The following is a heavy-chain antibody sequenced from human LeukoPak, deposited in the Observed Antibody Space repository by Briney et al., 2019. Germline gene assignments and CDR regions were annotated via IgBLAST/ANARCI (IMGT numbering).Heavy chain of an antibody. CDR1: GGSISSTSYY. V-gene: IGHV4-39*07. CDR3: ARDSSSSSVNY. Sequence: SETLSLTCTVSGGSISSTSYYWGWIRQPPGKGLEWIGSIYHSGSTYYNPSLKSRVTISVDTSKNQFSLKLSSVTAADTAVYYCARDSSSSSVNYWGQGTLVTVSS. CDR2: IYHSGST. D-gene: IGHD6-6*01. J-gene: IGHJ4*02.